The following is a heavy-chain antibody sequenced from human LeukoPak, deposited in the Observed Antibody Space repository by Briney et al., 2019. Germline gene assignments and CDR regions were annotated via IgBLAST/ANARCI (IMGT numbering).Heavy chain of an antibody. D-gene: IGHD6-19*01. V-gene: IGHV3-23*01. J-gene: IGHJ6*03. Sequence: GGSLRLSCAASGFTFSSYAMSWVRQAPGKGLEWVSAISGSGGSTYYADSVKGRFTISRDNSKNTLYLQMNSLRAEDTAVYYCAKDGGEQWLYYYYYYVDVWGKGTTVTVSS. CDR3: AKDGGEQWLYYYYYYVDV. CDR1: GFTFSSYA. CDR2: ISGSGGST.